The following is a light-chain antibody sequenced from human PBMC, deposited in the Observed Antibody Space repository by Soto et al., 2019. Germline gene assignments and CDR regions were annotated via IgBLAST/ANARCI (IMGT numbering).Light chain of an antibody. CDR2: GAS. CDR1: QSVSSSY. CDR3: QQYGSSPTWT. J-gene: IGKJ1*01. V-gene: IGKV3-20*01. Sequence: EIVLTQSPGTLSLSPGERATLSCRAIQSVSSSYLAWYQQKPGQAPRLLIYGASTRATGIPDRFSGSGSGTDFTLTISRLEPDDSAVYYCQQYGSSPTWTFGQGTKVDI.